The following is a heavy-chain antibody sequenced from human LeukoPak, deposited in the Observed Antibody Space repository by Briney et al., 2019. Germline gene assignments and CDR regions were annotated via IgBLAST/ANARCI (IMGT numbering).Heavy chain of an antibody. CDR2: IWYDGTKK. CDR3: TRAQSDGGFDY. V-gene: IGHV3-33*01. J-gene: IGHJ4*02. Sequence: GGSLRLSCAASGFTLSSYGIHRVRQAPGKGLEWVALIWYDGTKKYYADSVKGRFTISRDNSKNTLYLEMNSLRAEDTAVYYCTRAQSDGGFDYWGQGNLVTVSS. D-gene: IGHD3-16*01. CDR1: GFTLSSYG.